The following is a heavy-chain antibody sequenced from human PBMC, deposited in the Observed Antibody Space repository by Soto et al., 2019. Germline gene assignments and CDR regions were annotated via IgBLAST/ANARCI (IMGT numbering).Heavy chain of an antibody. J-gene: IGHJ4*02. Sequence: PGESLKISCKGSGYSFTNYWIGWVRQMPGKGLEWMGIIYPGDSDTRYSPSFQGQVTISADKSINTAYLQWSSLKASDTARYYCATSRIIGRTWSFGYWGTGTLFGVAS. D-gene: IGHD1-20*01. CDR1: GYSFTNYW. CDR3: ATSRIIGRTWSFGY. CDR2: IYPGDSDT. V-gene: IGHV5-51*01.